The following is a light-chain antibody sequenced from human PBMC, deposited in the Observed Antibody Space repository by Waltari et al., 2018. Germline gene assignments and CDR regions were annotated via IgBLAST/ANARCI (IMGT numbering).Light chain of an antibody. V-gene: IGKV4-1*01. CDR3: QQYYTAPQT. CDR2: WAS. J-gene: IGKJ1*01. Sequence: DIAMTQSPDSLAVSLGERATINCKSGQNLLYSSNNKNYLAWYQQKPGQPPKLLIYWASTRESGVPARFSGSGSGTDFTLSISNLQAEDVAIYYCQQYYTAPQTFGQGTKVEI. CDR1: QNLLYSSNNKNY.